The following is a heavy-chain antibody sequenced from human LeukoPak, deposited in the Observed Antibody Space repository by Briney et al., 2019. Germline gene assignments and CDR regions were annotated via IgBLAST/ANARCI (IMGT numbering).Heavy chain of an antibody. J-gene: IGHJ3*01. D-gene: IGHD1-1*01. Sequence: PGESLRLSCAASGFTFSSYWRLWIRQAPGEGLVWVSRISSDEISTNYAASVRGRFTISRDNAKNTLYLQMDSLRAEDTAVYYCAKAGGTTGSMRFYMDVWGQGTMVTVSS. V-gene: IGHV3-74*01. CDR1: GFTFSSYW. CDR2: ISSDEIST. CDR3: AKAGGTTGSMRFYMDV.